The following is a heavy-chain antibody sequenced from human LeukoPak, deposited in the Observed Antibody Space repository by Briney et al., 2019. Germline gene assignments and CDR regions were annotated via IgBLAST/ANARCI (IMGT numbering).Heavy chain of an antibody. D-gene: IGHD1-1*01. J-gene: IGHJ3*02. V-gene: IGHV1-18*01. CDR3: ARETTTSDAFDI. Sequence: ASVKVSCKASGYTFTSYGIIWVRQAPGQGLEWMGWVSAYNGNTNYAQKLQGRVTMTTDTSTSTAYMELRSLRSDDTAVYYCARETTTSDAFDIWGQGTMVTVSS. CDR1: GYTFTSYG. CDR2: VSAYNGNT.